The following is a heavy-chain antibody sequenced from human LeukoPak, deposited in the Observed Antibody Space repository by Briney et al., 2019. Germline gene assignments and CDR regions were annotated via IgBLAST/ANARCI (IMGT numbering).Heavy chain of an antibody. CDR1: GFTLSNYA. CDR3: AKDEVGRYCSSTSCYSRFDY. CDR2: ISFAGNGE. D-gene: IGHD2-2*02. J-gene: IGHJ4*02. V-gene: IGHV3-30*18. Sequence: GGSLRLSCAASGFTLSNYAMHWVRQAPGKGLEWVAVISFAGNGEFYADSVKGRFAISRDNSKNTLYLQMNSLRTEDTAMYYCAKDEVGRYCSSTSCYSRFDYWGQGTLVTVSS.